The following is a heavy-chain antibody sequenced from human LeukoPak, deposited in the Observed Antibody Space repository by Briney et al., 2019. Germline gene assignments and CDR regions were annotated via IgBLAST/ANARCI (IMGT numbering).Heavy chain of an antibody. CDR2: INHSGST. CDR3: ARGRGRIAAATYGMDV. CDR1: GGSFSGYY. Sequence: SETLSLTCAVYGGSFSGYYWSWIRQPPGRGLEWIGEINHSGSTNHNPSLKSRVTISVDTSKNQSSLKLSSVTAADTAVYYCARGRGRIAAATYGMDVWGQGTTVTVSS. V-gene: IGHV4-34*01. D-gene: IGHD6-13*01. J-gene: IGHJ6*02.